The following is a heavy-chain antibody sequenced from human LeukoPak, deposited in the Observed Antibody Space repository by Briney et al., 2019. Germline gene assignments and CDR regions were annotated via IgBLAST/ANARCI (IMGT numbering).Heavy chain of an antibody. D-gene: IGHD2-15*01. CDR1: GFTFSSYA. CDR3: AKGGQGYCSGGSCFVY. Sequence: GGSLRLSCAASGFTFSSYAMSWVRQAPGKGLEWVAVISYDGSNKYYADSVKGRFTISRDNSKNTLYLQMNSLRAEDTAVYYCAKGGQGYCSGGSCFVYWGQGTLVTVSS. J-gene: IGHJ4*02. CDR2: ISYDGSNK. V-gene: IGHV3-30*18.